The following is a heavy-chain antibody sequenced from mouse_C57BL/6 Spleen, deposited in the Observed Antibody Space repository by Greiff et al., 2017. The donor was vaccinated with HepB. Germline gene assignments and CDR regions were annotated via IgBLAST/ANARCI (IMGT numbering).Heavy chain of an antibody. D-gene: IGHD2-3*01. J-gene: IGHJ2*01. V-gene: IGHV1-82*01. CDR3: VDGYYNFDY. CDR2: IYPGDGDT. Sequence: VQLQQSGPELVKPGASVKISCKASGYAFSSSWMNWVKQRPGKGLEWIGRIYPGDGDTNYNGKFKGKATLTADKSSSTAYMQRSSLTSEDSAVYFCVDGYYNFDYWGQGTTLTVSS. CDR1: GYAFSSSW.